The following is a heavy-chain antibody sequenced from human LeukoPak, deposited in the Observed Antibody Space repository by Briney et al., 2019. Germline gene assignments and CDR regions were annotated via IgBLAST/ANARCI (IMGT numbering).Heavy chain of an antibody. CDR2: INPNSGGT. CDR1: GYTFTGYY. Sequence: WASVKVSCKASGYTFTGYYMHWVRQAPGQGLEWMGWINPNSGGTNYAQKFQGWVTMTRDTSISAAYMELSRLRSDDTAVYYCARSPPERSGSYFPFDYWGQGTLVTVSS. J-gene: IGHJ4*02. D-gene: IGHD1-26*01. V-gene: IGHV1-2*04. CDR3: ARSPPERSGSYFPFDY.